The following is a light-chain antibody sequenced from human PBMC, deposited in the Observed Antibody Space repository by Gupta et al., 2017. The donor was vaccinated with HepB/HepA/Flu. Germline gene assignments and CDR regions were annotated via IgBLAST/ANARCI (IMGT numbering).Light chain of an antibody. CDR2: NVI. Sequence: SALTQPPSPSGSPAQSVTISCTGTSSDVGGYNYVSWYQQHPGKAPKLVVYNVIKRPSGVPDRFSGSKSGNTASLTVSGLQAEDEADYYCSSYAGSNNHVVFGGGTKL. V-gene: IGLV2-8*01. J-gene: IGLJ2*01. CDR3: SSYAGSNNHVV. CDR1: SSDVGGYNY.